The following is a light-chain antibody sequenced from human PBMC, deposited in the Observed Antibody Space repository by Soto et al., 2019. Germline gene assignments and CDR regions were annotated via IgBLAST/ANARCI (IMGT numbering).Light chain of an antibody. J-gene: IGKJ1*01. V-gene: IGKV3D-15*01. Sequence: IVLTQSPATLSVSPGERAPLSCRASQGVFSNLAWYQQKPGQAPRLLIYGASTRASAIPARFSGRGSGKVFTRTIHRLQSENFALYFCHQYHNWPRTFGQGTKVDVK. CDR2: GAS. CDR1: QGVFSN. CDR3: HQYHNWPRT.